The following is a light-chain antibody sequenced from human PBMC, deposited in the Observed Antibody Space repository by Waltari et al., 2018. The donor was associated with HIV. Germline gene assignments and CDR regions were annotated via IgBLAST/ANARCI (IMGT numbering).Light chain of an antibody. CDR1: QNISSNY. V-gene: IGKV3-20*01. CDR2: GAS. CDR3: QQYGSSPR. J-gene: IGKJ1*01. Sequence: EAVLTQSPGTLSFSPGERAPLSCRARQNISSNYLVWYQKRAGQAPRLLLYGASSRATGIPDRFSGSGSGTDFTLTISRLEPEDFAVYYCQQYGSSPRFGQGTKVEIK.